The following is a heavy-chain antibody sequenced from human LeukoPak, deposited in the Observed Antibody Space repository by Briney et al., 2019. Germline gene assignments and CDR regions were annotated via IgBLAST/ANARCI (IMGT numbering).Heavy chain of an antibody. Sequence: SETLSLTCTVSGGSISSSSYYWGWIRQPPGKGLEWIGSIYYSGSTYYNPSLKSRVTISVDTSKNQFSLKLSSVTAADTAVYYCAIRGPIGYCSGGSCQYYFDYWGQGTLVTVSS. J-gene: IGHJ4*02. CDR3: AIRGPIGYCSGGSCQYYFDY. CDR2: IYYSGST. D-gene: IGHD2-15*01. CDR1: GGSISSSSYY. V-gene: IGHV4-39*01.